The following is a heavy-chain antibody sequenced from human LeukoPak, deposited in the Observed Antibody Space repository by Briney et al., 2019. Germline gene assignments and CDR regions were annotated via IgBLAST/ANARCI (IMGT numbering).Heavy chain of an antibody. D-gene: IGHD2-15*01. J-gene: IGHJ4*02. CDR3: AKQLGCCSDGSCYFPY. V-gene: IGHV3-53*01. CDR1: AFSVSSNC. CDR2: IYSDDTS. Sequence: GGSLRLSCVASAFSVSSNCMTWVRQAPGGGLEWVSVIYSDDTSYYSGSVKGRFTISRDSSKNTLYLQMNHLRAEDTAVYYCAKQLGCCSDGSCYFPYWGQGTLVTVSS.